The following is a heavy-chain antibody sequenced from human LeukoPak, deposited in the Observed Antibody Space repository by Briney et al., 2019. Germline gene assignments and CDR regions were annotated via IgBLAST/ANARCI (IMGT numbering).Heavy chain of an antibody. CDR2: IYSGGST. CDR1: GFTVSSSY. CDR3: ARDTGRVYYYGMDV. D-gene: IGHD3-10*01. V-gene: IGHV3-66*01. Sequence: GGSLRLSCAASGFTVSSSYMSWVRQAPGKGLEWVSVIYSGGSTYYADSVKGRFTISRDNSKNTLYLQMNSLRAEDTAVYYCARDTGRVYYYGMDVWGQGTTVTVSS. J-gene: IGHJ6*02.